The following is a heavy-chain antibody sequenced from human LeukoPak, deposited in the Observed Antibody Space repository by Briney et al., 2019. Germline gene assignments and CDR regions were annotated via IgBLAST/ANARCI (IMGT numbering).Heavy chain of an antibody. D-gene: IGHD6-13*01. J-gene: IGHJ4*02. V-gene: IGHV1-2*02. CDR2: INPNSGGT. Sequence: ASVKVSCMASGYTFTGYYMHWVRQAPGQGLEWMGWINPNSGGTNYAQKFQGRVTMTRDTSISTAYMELSSLRSEDTAVYYCARGVAAAGSDYWGQGTLVTVSS. CDR3: ARGVAAAGSDY. CDR1: GYTFTGYY.